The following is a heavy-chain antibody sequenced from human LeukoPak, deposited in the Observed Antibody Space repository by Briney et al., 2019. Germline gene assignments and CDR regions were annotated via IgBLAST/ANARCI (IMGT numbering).Heavy chain of an antibody. CDR1: GFHFTTYW. CDR3: ARSADSYGYYYYYMDV. J-gene: IGHJ6*03. V-gene: IGHV3-7*01. Sequence: PGGSLRLSCAASGFHFTTYWMGWVRQAPGKGLEWVANIKQDGSEKYYVDSVKGRFTISRDNAKNSLYLQMNSLRAEDTAVYYCARSADSYGYYYYYMDVWGKGTTVTVSS. CDR2: IKQDGSEK. D-gene: IGHD5-18*01.